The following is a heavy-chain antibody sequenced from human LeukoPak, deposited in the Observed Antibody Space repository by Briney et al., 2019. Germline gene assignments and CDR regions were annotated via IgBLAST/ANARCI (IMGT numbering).Heavy chain of an antibody. CDR3: ARDYGGTLGY. Sequence: TSETLSLTCAVYGGSFSGYYRSWIRQPPGKGLEWIGEINHSGSTNYNPSLKSRVTISVDTSKNQFSLKLSSVTAADTAVYYCARDYGGTLGYWGQGTLVTVSS. J-gene: IGHJ4*02. CDR1: GGSFSGYY. D-gene: IGHD4-23*01. V-gene: IGHV4-34*01. CDR2: INHSGST.